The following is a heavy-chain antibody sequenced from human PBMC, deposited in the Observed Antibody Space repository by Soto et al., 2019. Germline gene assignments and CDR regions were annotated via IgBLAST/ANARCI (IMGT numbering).Heavy chain of an antibody. J-gene: IGHJ4*02. CDR1: GGSISSSSYY. Sequence: PPETLSLTCTLSGGSISSSSYYWGWIRQPPGKGLEWIGSIYYSGSTYYNPSLKSRVTISVDTSKNQFSLKLSSVTAADTAVYYCASWPTRTSSPDYWGQGTLVTVSS. V-gene: IGHV4-39*07. CDR3: ASWPTRTSSPDY. CDR2: IYYSGST. D-gene: IGHD6-19*01.